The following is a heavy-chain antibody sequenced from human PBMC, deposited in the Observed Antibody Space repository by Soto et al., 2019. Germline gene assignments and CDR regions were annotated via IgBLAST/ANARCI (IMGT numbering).Heavy chain of an antibody. Sequence: GGSLRLSCAASGFTFSTYGMHWVRQAPGKGLEWVAVISYDGSNRYYADSVKGRFTISRDNSKNTLYLQMNSLRAEDSAVYYCAKGSSSYRYSESPVYLDNWGQGTLVTVSS. J-gene: IGHJ4*02. CDR3: AKGSSSYRYSESPVYLDN. D-gene: IGHD1-26*01. V-gene: IGHV3-30*18. CDR2: ISYDGSNR. CDR1: GFTFSTYG.